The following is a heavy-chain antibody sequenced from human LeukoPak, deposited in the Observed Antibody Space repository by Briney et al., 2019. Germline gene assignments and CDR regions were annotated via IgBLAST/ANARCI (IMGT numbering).Heavy chain of an antibody. CDR2: IVVGSGNT. CDR1: GFTFTSFA. CDR3: AAPTRGCSSTSCKVVYYYYMDV. V-gene: IGHV1-58*01. D-gene: IGHD2-2*01. Sequence: ASVTVSCTASGFTFTSFAVQWVRQARGQRLEWIGWIVVGSGNTNYAQEFQERVTITRDMSTSTAYMELSSLRSEDTAVYYCAAPTRGCSSTSCKVVYYYYMDVWGKGTTVTVSS. J-gene: IGHJ6*03.